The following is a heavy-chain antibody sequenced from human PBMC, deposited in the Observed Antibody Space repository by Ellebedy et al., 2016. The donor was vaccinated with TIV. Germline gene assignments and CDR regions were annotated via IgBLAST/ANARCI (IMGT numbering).Heavy chain of an antibody. J-gene: IGHJ4*02. Sequence: SSSSYNWGWIRQSPGKGLEWVANIKRDGSDEYYVDSVKGRFTISRDNAKNSLYLQMNSLRAEDTAVYYCAGRGYWGQGTLVTVSS. V-gene: IGHV3-7*01. CDR2: IKRDGSDE. CDR1: SSSSYN. CDR3: AGRGY.